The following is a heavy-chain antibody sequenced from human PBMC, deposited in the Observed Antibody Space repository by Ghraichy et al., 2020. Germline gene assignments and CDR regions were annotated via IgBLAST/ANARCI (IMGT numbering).Heavy chain of an antibody. D-gene: IGHD2-21*01. CDR1: GFTFSSYA. Sequence: GESLNISCAASGFTFSSYAMSWVRQAPGKGLEWVSAISGSGGSTYYADSVKGRFTISRDNSKNTLYLQMNSLRAEDTAVYYCAKVGGVRFGELWWYDDAFDIWGQGTMVTVSS. V-gene: IGHV3-23*01. J-gene: IGHJ3*02. CDR2: ISGSGGST. CDR3: AKVGGVRFGELWWYDDAFDI.